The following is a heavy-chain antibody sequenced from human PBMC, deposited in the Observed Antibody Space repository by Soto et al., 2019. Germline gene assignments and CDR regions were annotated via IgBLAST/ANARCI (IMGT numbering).Heavy chain of an antibody. J-gene: IGHJ6*03. CDR3: AKDGVQLERRPRYYYYYYMDV. D-gene: IGHD1-1*01. CDR2: IYYSGST. V-gene: IGHV4-59*12. Sequence: PSETLSLTCTVSGGSISSYYWSWIRQPPGKGLEWIGYIYYSGSTNYNPSLKSRVTISVDTSKNQFSLKLSSVTAADTAVYYCAKDGVQLERRPRYYYYYYMDVWGKGTTVTVSS. CDR1: GGSISSYY.